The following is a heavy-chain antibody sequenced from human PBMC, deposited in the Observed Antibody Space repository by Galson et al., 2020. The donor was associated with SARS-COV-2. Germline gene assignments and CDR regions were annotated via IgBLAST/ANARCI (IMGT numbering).Heavy chain of an antibody. CDR3: TTAAVAGTEGGYYYYGMDV. V-gene: IGHV3-15*01. CDR2: IKSKTDGGTT. Sequence: GESLKISCAASGFTFSNAWMSWVRQAPGKGLEWVGRIKSKTDGGTTDYAAPVKGRFTISRDDSKNTLYLQMNSLKTEDTAGYYCTTAAVAGTEGGYYYYGMDVWGQGTTVTVSS. CDR1: GFTFSNAW. J-gene: IGHJ6*02. D-gene: IGHD6-19*01.